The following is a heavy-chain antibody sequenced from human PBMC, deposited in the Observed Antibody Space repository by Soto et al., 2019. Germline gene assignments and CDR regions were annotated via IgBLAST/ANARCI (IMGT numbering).Heavy chain of an antibody. D-gene: IGHD3-22*01. V-gene: IGHV3-30-3*01. Sequence: GGSLRLSCAASGFTFSSYAMHWVRQAPGKGLEWVAVISYDGSNKYYADSVKGRFTISRDNSKNTLYLQMNSLRAEDTAVYYCARETGVVITRSGYFDYWGQGTLVTVSS. J-gene: IGHJ4*02. CDR2: ISYDGSNK. CDR3: ARETGVVITRSGYFDY. CDR1: GFTFSSYA.